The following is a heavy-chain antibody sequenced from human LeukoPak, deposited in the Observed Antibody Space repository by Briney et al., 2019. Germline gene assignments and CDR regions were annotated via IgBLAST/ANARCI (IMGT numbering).Heavy chain of an antibody. CDR2: INHDGST. V-gene: IGHV4-34*01. CDR3: ARGPTPAPIRY. J-gene: IGHJ4*02. D-gene: IGHD2-2*01. CDR1: SGSFNGYY. Sequence: LETLSLTCAVYSGSFNGYYWSWIRQPPGKGLEWIGEINHDGSTNYNPSLKSRVTISVDTSKNQFSLKLNSVTAADTAMYYCARGPTPAPIRYWGQGTLVTVSS.